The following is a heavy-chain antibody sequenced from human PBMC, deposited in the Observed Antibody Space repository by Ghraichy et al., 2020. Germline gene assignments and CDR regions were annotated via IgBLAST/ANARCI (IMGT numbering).Heavy chain of an antibody. V-gene: IGHV3-33*01. CDR3: ARGGRYFDWLKAPGYYYYYGMDV. CDR2: IWYDGSNK. J-gene: IGHJ6*02. D-gene: IGHD3-9*01. CDR1: GFTFSSYG. Sequence: SCAASGFTFSSYGMHWVRQASGKGLEWVAVIWYDGSNKYYADSVKGRFTISRDNSKNTLYLQMNSLRAEDTAVYYCARGGRYFDWLKAPGYYYYYGMDVWGQGTTVTVSS.